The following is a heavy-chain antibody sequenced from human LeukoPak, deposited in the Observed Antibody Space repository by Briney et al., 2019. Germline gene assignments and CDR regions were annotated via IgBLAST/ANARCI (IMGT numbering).Heavy chain of an antibody. CDR1: GYSFTSYW. V-gene: IGHV5-51*01. CDR2: IYPGDSDT. Sequence: PGESLKISCKGSGYSFTSYWIGWVRQMPGKGLEWMGIIYPGDSDTRYSPSFQGQVTISADKSISTAYLQWSSLKASDTAMYYCARHVHCGGDCYPYYFDYWGQGTLVTVSS. CDR3: ARHVHCGGDCYPYYFDY. J-gene: IGHJ4*02. D-gene: IGHD2-21*01.